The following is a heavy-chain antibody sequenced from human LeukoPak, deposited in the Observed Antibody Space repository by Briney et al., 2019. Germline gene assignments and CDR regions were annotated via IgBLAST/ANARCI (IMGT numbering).Heavy chain of an antibody. CDR1: GFTFSDFW. CDR2: INQDGSEK. V-gene: IGHV3-7*01. Sequence: PGGSLRLSCAASGFTFSDFWMSRVRQAPGKGLEWVANINQDGSEKYYVDSVKGRFTSSRDNAKNSLYLQMNSLRAEDMAVYYCARDNWNYNYWGQGTLVTVSS. D-gene: IGHD1-7*01. J-gene: IGHJ4*02. CDR3: ARDNWNYNY.